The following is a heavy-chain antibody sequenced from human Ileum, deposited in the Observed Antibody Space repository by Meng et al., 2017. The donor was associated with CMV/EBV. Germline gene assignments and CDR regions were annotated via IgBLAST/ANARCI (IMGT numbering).Heavy chain of an antibody. J-gene: IGHJ5*02. D-gene: IGHD4-23*01. CDR1: GSSVGIGSHC. CDR3: AGDGNSGSVSWFDP. CDR2: ILYSRTT. Sequence: SGSSVGIGSHCCNGVRQPPGKGLKLIGYILYSRTTKYNPSLKSRVTISIDTSNKQCSLERRSVTAADTAGYYCAGDGNSGSVSWFDPWGQGTLVTVSS. V-gene: IGHV4-61*01.